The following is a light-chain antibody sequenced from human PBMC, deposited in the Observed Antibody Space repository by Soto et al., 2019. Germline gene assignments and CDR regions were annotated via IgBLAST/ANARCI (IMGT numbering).Light chain of an antibody. CDR1: ERIGSW. CDR2: KAS. J-gene: IGKJ1*01. V-gene: IGKV1-5*03. Sequence: DVQMTQSPSTLSASVGDRVTIXCRASERIGSWLAWYQLKPGTVPKLLIYKASTLTKGVTSTFSGSGSGTEFNLTINRLQPDDFAAYYCQQYSSSPRTFGQGTKVDIK. CDR3: QQYSSSPRT.